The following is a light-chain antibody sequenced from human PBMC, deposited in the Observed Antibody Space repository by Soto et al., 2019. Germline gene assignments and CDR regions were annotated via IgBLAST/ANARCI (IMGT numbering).Light chain of an antibody. CDR1: QSVSSN. CDR2: DAS. V-gene: IGKV3-11*01. CDR3: HQRSNWPLT. J-gene: IGKJ4*01. Sequence: EIGLTQAPATLSLSPGERATLSCRASQSVSSNLAWYQQKPGQAPRLLIYDASNRATGIPARFSGSGSGTDFTLTISNLEPEDFAVYYCHQRSNWPLTFGGRTNVDIK.